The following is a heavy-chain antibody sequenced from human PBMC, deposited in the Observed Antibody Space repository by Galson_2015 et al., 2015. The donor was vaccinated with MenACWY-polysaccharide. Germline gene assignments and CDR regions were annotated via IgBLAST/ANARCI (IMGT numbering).Heavy chain of an antibody. D-gene: IGHD5-18*01. Sequence: SVKVSCKASGYTFTSYDINWVRQATGQGLEWIGWMNPKSGNTGFAQKFQVRVTMTRNTSISTAYMELSSLTSEDTAVYYCVREKQLKIDFWGQGTLVTVSS. CDR1: GYTFTSYD. CDR2: MNPKSGNT. CDR3: VREKQLKIDF. V-gene: IGHV1-8*01. J-gene: IGHJ4*02.